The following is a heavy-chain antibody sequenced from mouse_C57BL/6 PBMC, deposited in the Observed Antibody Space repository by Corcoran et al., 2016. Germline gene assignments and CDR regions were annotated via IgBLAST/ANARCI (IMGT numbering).Heavy chain of an antibody. CDR3: ARSGRPYYRDLAWFAY. CDR1: GYTFTTYG. J-gene: IGHJ3*01. V-gene: IGHV9-3*01. CDR2: INTYSGVP. Sequence: QIQLVQSGPELKKPGETVKISCKASGYTFTTYGMSWVKQAPGKGLKWMGWINTYSGVPTYADDFKGRFAFSLETSASTAYLQINNLKNEDTATYFCARSGRPYYRDLAWFAYWGQGTLVTVSA. D-gene: IGHD2-12*01.